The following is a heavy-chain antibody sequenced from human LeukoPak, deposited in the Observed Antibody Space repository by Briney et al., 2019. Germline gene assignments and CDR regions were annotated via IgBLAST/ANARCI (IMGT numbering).Heavy chain of an antibody. J-gene: IGHJ5*02. CDR1: GFTFSSYS. CDR2: NSSSSSYI. Sequence: GGSLRLSCAASGFTFSSYSMNWVRQAPGKGLEWVSSNSSSSSYIYYADSVKGRFTISRDNAKNSLYLQMNSLRAEDTAVYYCARSRPPCSSTSCFNWFDPWGQGTLVTVSS. D-gene: IGHD2-2*01. V-gene: IGHV3-21*01. CDR3: ARSRPPCSSTSCFNWFDP.